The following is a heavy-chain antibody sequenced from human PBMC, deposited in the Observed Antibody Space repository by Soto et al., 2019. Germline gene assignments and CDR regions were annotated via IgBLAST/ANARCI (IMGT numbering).Heavy chain of an antibody. D-gene: IGHD3-3*01. CDR3: ARVTLYYDFWSGYSTGYYMDV. CDR1: GGSFSGYY. CDR2: INHSVST. J-gene: IGHJ6*03. V-gene: IGHV4-34*01. Sequence: PSETLSLTCAVYGGSFSGYYWSWIRQPPGKGLEWIGEINHSVSTNYHPSPKSRVTISVDTSKYQCSLKLSSVTAADTAVYYCARVTLYYDFWSGYSTGYYMDVWGKGTTVTVS.